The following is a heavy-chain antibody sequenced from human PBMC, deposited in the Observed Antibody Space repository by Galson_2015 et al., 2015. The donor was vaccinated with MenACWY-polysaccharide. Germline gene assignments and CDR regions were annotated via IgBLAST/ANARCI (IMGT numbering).Heavy chain of an antibody. CDR2: IQYDGTNK. Sequence: SLRLSCAASGLRFSGSGMHWVRQAPGKGLEWVAVIQYDGTNKVYADSVKGRFSISRDNSKNTLYLEMNSLRAEDTALYYCAREGSRIVFHAFDVWGQGTMVTVS. J-gene: IGHJ3*01. D-gene: IGHD2-21*01. V-gene: IGHV3-33*01. CDR3: AREGSRIVFHAFDV. CDR1: GLRFSGSG.